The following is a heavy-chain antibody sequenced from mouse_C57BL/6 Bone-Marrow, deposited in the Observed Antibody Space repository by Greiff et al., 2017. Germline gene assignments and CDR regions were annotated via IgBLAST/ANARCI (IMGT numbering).Heavy chain of an antibody. Sequence: QVQLQQSGAELVRPGASVKLSCKASGYTFTDYYINWVKQRPGQGLEWIARIYPGSGNTYYNEKFKGKATLTAEKSSSTAYMQLSSLTSEDSAVYFCARWEGYYYFDYWGQGTTLTVSS. CDR1: GYTFTDYY. CDR2: IYPGSGNT. D-gene: IGHD2-3*01. J-gene: IGHJ2*01. V-gene: IGHV1-76*01. CDR3: ARWEGYYYFDY.